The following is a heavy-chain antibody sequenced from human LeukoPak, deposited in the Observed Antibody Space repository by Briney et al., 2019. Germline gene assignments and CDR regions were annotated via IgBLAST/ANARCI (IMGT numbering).Heavy chain of an antibody. Sequence: GASVKVSCKASGYTFTSYGISWVRQAPGQGLEWMGWSHPNSGATKYAQKFQDRVTMTRDTSVSTAYMELSRLRYDDTAVYYCARDDSYNRENAFDIWGQGTLVTVSS. CDR3: ARDDSYNRENAFDI. V-gene: IGHV1-2*02. CDR2: SHPNSGAT. CDR1: GYTFTSYG. J-gene: IGHJ3*02. D-gene: IGHD5-24*01.